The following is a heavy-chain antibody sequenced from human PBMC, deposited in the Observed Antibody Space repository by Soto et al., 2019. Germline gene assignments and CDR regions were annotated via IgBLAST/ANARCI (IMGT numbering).Heavy chain of an antibody. CDR1: GFTFSSYG. J-gene: IGHJ4*02. CDR2: IWYDGSNK. Sequence: GGSLRLSCAASGFTFSSYGMHWVRQAPGKGLEWVAVIWYDGSNKYYADSVKGRFTISRDNSKNTLYLQMNSLRAEDTAVYYCAREFGGLWVYYFDYWGQGTLVTVSS. D-gene: IGHD3-16*01. V-gene: IGHV3-33*01. CDR3: AREFGGLWVYYFDY.